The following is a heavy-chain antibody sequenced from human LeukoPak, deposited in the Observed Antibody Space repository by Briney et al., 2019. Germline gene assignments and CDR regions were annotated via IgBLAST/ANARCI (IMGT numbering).Heavy chain of an antibody. Sequence: SQTLSLTCTVSGGSISSGSYYWSRIRQPAGKGLEWIGRIYTSGSTNYNPSLKSRVTISVDTSKNQFSLKLSSVTAADTAVYYCARGLREQWLVNGPFDYWGQGTLVTVSS. D-gene: IGHD6-19*01. CDR2: IYTSGST. CDR3: ARGLREQWLVNGPFDY. V-gene: IGHV4-61*02. CDR1: GGSISSGSYY. J-gene: IGHJ4*02.